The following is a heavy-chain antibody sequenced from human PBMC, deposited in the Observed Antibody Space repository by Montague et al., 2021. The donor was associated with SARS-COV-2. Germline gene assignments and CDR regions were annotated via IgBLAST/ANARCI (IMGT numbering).Heavy chain of an antibody. CDR3: VREAWFGELSLADY. CDR1: GDSISSTVYY. J-gene: IGHJ4*02. CDR2: IYPTGIT. D-gene: IGHD3-10*01. V-gene: IGHV4-39*07. Sequence: SETLSLTCTVAGDSISSTVYYWGWMRQPPGKRLEGMGTIYPTGITHFIRSLKGRVTLSVDTSKNQLSLNVTSVTAADTAVYFCVREAWFGELSLADYWGQGTLVAVSS.